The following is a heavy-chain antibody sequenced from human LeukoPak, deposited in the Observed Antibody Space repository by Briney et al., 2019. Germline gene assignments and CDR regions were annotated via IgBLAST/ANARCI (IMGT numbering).Heavy chain of an antibody. CDR1: GLTFSSYS. Sequence: GVSLRLSCAASGLTFSSYSMNWVRQARGKGLEWASYNSSSSSTIYYADSVKGRFTISRDNAKNSLYLQMNSLRAEDTAVYYCARDGYIVVVPAAMVYWGQGTLVTVSS. D-gene: IGHD2-2*01. J-gene: IGHJ4*02. CDR3: ARDGYIVVVPAAMVY. CDR2: NSSSSSTI. V-gene: IGHV3-48*01.